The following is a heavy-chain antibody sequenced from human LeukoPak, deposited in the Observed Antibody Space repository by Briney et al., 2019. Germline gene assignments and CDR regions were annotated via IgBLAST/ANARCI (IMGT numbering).Heavy chain of an antibody. D-gene: IGHD6-13*01. Sequence: ASVKVSCKESGYTFTSYYMHWVRQAPGQGLEWMGIINPSGGSTSYAQKFQGRVTITTDESTSTAYMELSSLRSEDTAVYYCASVSLTLYSSSWYFDYWGQGTLVTVSS. V-gene: IGHV1-46*01. CDR1: GYTFTSYY. CDR3: ASVSLTLYSSSWYFDY. J-gene: IGHJ4*02. CDR2: INPSGGST.